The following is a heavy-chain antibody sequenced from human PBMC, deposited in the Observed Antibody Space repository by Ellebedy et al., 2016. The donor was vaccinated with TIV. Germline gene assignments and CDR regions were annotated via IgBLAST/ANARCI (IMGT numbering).Heavy chain of an antibody. CDR1: GGTFSSYA. J-gene: IGHJ4*02. D-gene: IGHD3-16*01. V-gene: IGHV1-69*05. CDR2: IIPIFGTT. CDR3: AREGGGGLYFDY. Sequence: ASVKVSCKASGGTFSSYAISWVRQAPGQGLEWMGGIIPIFGTTNYAQKFQGRVTMTTDTSTSTAYMELRSLRSDDTAVYYCAREGGGGLYFDYWGQGTLVTVSS.